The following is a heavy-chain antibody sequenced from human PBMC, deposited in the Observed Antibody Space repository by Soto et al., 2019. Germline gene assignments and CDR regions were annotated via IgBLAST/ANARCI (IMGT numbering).Heavy chain of an antibody. CDR1: GGAISGYY. J-gene: IGHJ5*02. V-gene: IGHV4-4*07. CDR3: ARGQRFSDSFDP. D-gene: IGHD3-3*01. CDR2: IYSSGGT. Sequence: LSLTCTVSGGAISGYYWTWIRQSAGKGLEWIGRIYSSGGTKYNPSLQSRVTMSLDTSKNQFSLRLTSVTAADTAVYYCARGQRFSDSFDPWGQGTLVTVSS.